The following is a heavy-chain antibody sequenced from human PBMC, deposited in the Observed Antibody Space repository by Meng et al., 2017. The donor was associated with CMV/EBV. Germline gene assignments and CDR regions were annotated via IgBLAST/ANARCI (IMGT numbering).Heavy chain of an antibody. Sequence: QVPSEQGGGCPLKPSETLSLPCAFYGGSFSGYYWSWIRQPPGKGLEWIGEINHSGSTNYNPSLKSRVTISVDTSKNQFSLKLSSVTAADTAVYYCARVWDSGWDYWGQGTLVTVSS. V-gene: IGHV4-34*01. J-gene: IGHJ4*02. CDR1: GGSFSGYY. CDR3: ARVWDSGWDY. D-gene: IGHD3-22*01. CDR2: INHSGST.